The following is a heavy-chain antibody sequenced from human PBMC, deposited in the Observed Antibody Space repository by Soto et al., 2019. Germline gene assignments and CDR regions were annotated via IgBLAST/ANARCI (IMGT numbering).Heavy chain of an antibody. Sequence: GGSLRLSCAASGFTFSTNAMRWVRQAPGKGLEWVSAISGTGGSTYYADSVKGRFTISRDNSKNTLYLQMNSLRAEDTAVYYCAKNWDTTSSSSSHWGQGTLVTVSS. J-gene: IGHJ4*02. D-gene: IGHD6-6*01. V-gene: IGHV3-23*01. CDR1: GFTFSTNA. CDR3: AKNWDTTSSSSSH. CDR2: ISGTGGST.